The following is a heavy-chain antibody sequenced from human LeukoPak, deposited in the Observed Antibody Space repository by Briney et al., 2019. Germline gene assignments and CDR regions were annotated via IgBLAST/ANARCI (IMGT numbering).Heavy chain of an antibody. D-gene: IGHD3-3*01. CDR1: GFTFSSYG. V-gene: IGHV3-30*02. J-gene: IGHJ4*02. CDR2: IRYDGSNK. Sequence: PGGSLRLSCAASGFTFSSYGMHWVRQAPGKGLEWVAFIRYDGSNKYYADSGKGRFTISRDNSKNTLYLQMNSLRAEDTAVYYCAKEVAIFGVVTKPFDYWGQGTLVTVSS. CDR3: AKEVAIFGVVTKPFDY.